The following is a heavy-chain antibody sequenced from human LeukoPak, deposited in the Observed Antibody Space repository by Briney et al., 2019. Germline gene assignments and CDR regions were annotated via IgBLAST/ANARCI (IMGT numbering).Heavy chain of an antibody. CDR1: GFTFSTNW. CDR3: AKMVHTEQWLVPFDY. D-gene: IGHD6-19*01. V-gene: IGHV3-7*02. Sequence: PGGSLRLSCAASGFTFSTNWMSWVRQAPGKGLEWVASIRQDGSEKYYVDSVKGRFTISRDNAKNSLYLQMNSLRAEDTAVYYCAKMVHTEQWLVPFDYWGQGTLVTVSS. CDR2: IRQDGSEK. J-gene: IGHJ4*02.